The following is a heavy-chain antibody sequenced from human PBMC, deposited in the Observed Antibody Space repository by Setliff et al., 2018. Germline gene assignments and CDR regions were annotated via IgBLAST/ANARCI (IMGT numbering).Heavy chain of an antibody. V-gene: IGHV7-4-1*02. J-gene: IGHJ6*03. CDR3: ARASRFGTVVYKGDYYMDV. Sequence: ASVKVSCKASGYMFTTYAMSWIRQVPGQGFEWMGWINTNTGNPIYVQGFTGRFVFSLDTSVSTSYLHISGLKAEDTAVYYCARASRFGTVVYKGDYYMDVWGKGTTVTVSS. CDR1: GYMFTTYA. CDR2: INTNTGNP. D-gene: IGHD3-10*01.